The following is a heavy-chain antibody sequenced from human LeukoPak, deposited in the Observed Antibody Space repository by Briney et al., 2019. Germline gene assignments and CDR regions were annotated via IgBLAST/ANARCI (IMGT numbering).Heavy chain of an antibody. CDR2: IYYSGRT. J-gene: IGHJ5*02. CDR1: GGSLCHYQ. CDR3: ARDRLRYSSSSYYGLKFDP. Sequence: PSETLSLTCTVSGGSLCHYQWSWLPQPPRKGPEWIGYIYYSGRTNYNPSLKSRVTMSVDTSKNQVSLKLSSVAAADTAVYYCARDRLRYSSSSYYGLKFDPWGQGTLVTVSS. V-gene: IGHV4-59*12. D-gene: IGHD6-6*01.